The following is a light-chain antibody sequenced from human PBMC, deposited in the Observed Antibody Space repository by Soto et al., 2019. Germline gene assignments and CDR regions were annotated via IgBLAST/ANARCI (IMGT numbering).Light chain of an antibody. CDR3: SSYAGSSNV. V-gene: IGLV2-8*01. CDR2: EVN. J-gene: IGLJ1*01. Sequence: LTQPPSASGSPGQSVAISCTGTSSDVGGYNYVSWYQQHPGKAPKLMIYEVNKRPSGVPDRLSGSKSGNTASLTVSGLQAEDEADYYCSSYAGSSNVFGTGTKVTVL. CDR1: SSDVGGYNY.